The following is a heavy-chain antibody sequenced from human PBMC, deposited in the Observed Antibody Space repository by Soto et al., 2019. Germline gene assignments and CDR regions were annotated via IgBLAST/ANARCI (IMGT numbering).Heavy chain of an antibody. CDR1: TGSMRTYY. V-gene: IGHV4-59*01. D-gene: IGHD3-9*01. CDR2: ISHTGRT. CDR3: ARDDTTGFFDF. J-gene: IGHJ4*02. Sequence: PSETLSLTCSVSTGSMRTYYWTWIRQSPGKGLEWIGQISHTGRTKYNPSLESRVTISVDTSRKQFSLKLTSVTAADTALYYCARDDTTGFFDFWGQGTLVTVSS.